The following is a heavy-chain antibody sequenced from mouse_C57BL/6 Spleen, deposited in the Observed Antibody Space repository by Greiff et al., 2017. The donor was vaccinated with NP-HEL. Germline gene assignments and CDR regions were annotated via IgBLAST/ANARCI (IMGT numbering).Heavy chain of an antibody. CDR2: IYPGSGNT. V-gene: IGHV1-76*01. D-gene: IGHD1-2*01. CDR1: GYTFTDYY. Sequence: VKLQQSGAELVRPGASVKLSCKASGYTFTDYYINWVKQRPGQGLEWIARIYPGSGNTYYNEKFKGKATLTAEKSSSTAYMQLSSLTSEDSAVYFCARAGTTASLDYWGQGTTLTVSS. J-gene: IGHJ2*01. CDR3: ARAGTTASLDY.